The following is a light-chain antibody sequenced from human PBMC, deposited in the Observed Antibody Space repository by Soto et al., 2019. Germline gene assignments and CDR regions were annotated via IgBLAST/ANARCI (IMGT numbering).Light chain of an antibody. CDR2: SNS. Sequence: QSVLTQPPSESATPGQRVTISCSGSSSNIGSNIVNWYQQVPGTAPKLLIYSNSQRPSGVPDRFSGSKSGTSASLAISGLQSEDESDYFCAAWDDSLNGHVFGTGTKVTVL. J-gene: IGLJ1*01. CDR1: SSNIGSNI. CDR3: AAWDDSLNGHV. V-gene: IGLV1-44*01.